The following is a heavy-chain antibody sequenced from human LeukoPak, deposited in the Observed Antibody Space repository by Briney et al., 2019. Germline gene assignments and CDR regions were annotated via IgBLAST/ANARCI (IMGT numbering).Heavy chain of an antibody. V-gene: IGHV1-69*05. CDR3: ARVLSGYSYGYD. CDR1: GGTFSSYA. Sequence: GASVKVSCKASGGTFSSYAISWARQAPGQGLEWMGGIIPIFGTANYAQKLQGRVTITTDESTSTAYMELSSLRSEDTAVYYCARVLSGYSYGYDWGQGTLVTVSS. J-gene: IGHJ4*02. CDR2: IIPIFGTA. D-gene: IGHD5-18*01.